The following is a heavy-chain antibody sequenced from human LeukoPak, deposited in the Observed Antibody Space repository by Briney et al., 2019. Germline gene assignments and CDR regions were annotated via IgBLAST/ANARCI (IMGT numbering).Heavy chain of an antibody. Sequence: SVKVSCKASGGTFSSYAISWVRQAPGQGLEWMGRIIPILGIANYAQKFQGRVTITADKSTSTAYMELSSLRSEDTAVYYCARGTYYDFWSGYHPIDYWGQGTLVTVSS. CDR1: GGTFSSYA. CDR3: ARGTYYDFWSGYHPIDY. J-gene: IGHJ4*02. CDR2: IIPILGIA. V-gene: IGHV1-69*04. D-gene: IGHD3-3*01.